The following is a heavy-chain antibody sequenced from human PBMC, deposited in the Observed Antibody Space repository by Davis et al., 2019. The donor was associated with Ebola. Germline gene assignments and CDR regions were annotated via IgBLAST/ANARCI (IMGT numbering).Heavy chain of an antibody. V-gene: IGHV3-23*01. J-gene: IGHJ4*02. Sequence: GGSLRLSCAASGFTFSVYYMSWVRQAPGKGLEWVSAISGSGGSTYYADSVKGRFTISRDNSKNTLYLQMGSLRAEDMAVYYCARFTGVGVDYWGQGTLVTVSS. CDR2: ISGSGGST. CDR1: GFTFSVYY. D-gene: IGHD1-26*01. CDR3: ARFTGVGVDY.